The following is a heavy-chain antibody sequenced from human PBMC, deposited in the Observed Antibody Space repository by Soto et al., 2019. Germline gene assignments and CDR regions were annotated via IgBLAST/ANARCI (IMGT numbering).Heavy chain of an antibody. CDR2: ISGSGDNT. D-gene: IGHD6-6*01. Sequence: EVQLLESGGGLVQPGGSLRLSCAASGFSFSNYAMTWVRQAPSKGLEWVSTISGSGDNTYYADSVRGRFTISRDNSKNTLYLQMNSLRADHTAVYYCAKRPLAARHTDYWGQGTLVTVSS. J-gene: IGHJ4*02. CDR1: GFSFSNYA. CDR3: AKRPLAARHTDY. V-gene: IGHV3-23*01.